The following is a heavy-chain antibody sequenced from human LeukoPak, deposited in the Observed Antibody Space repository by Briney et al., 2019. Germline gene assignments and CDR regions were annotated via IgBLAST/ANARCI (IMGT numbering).Heavy chain of an antibody. CDR3: ARLPVTTVTTPNFDP. V-gene: IGHV5-51*01. D-gene: IGHD4-17*01. CDR2: IYPGDSDT. Sequence: GESLKISCKGSGYSFTSYWIGWVRQMPGKGLEWMGIIYPGDSDTRYSPSSQGQVTISADKSISTAYLQWSSLKASDTAMYYCARLPVTTVTTPNFDPWGQGTLVTVSS. CDR1: GYSFTSYW. J-gene: IGHJ5*02.